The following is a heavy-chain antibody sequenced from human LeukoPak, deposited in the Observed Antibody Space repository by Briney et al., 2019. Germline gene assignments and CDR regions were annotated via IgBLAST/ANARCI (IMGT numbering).Heavy chain of an antibody. D-gene: IGHD1-1*01. Sequence: GGSLRLSCAASGFTFSSYEMNWVRQAPGKGLEWLSYISRSGNSIFYADSVKGRFTISRDNAKNSLYLQMNSLRAEDTALDYCASETPSAGAFDIWGQGTMATVSS. CDR3: ASETPSAGAFDI. V-gene: IGHV3-48*03. CDR1: GFTFSSYE. J-gene: IGHJ3*02. CDR2: ISRSGNSI.